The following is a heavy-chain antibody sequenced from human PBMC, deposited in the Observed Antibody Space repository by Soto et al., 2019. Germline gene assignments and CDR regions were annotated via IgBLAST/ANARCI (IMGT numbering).Heavy chain of an antibody. CDR3: AKGSPWSSTSCPPYYYYYGMDV. D-gene: IGHD2-2*01. V-gene: IGHV3-30*18. CDR2: ISYDGSNK. CDR1: GFTFSSYG. Sequence: GGSLRLSCAASGFTFSSYGMHWVRQAPGKGLEWVAVISYDGSNKYYADSVKGRFTISRDNSKNTLYLQMNSLRAEDTAVYYCAKGSPWSSTSCPPYYYYYGMDVWGQGTTVTVSS. J-gene: IGHJ6*02.